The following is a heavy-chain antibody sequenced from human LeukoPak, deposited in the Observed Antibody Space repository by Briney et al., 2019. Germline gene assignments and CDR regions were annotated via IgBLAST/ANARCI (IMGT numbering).Heavy chain of an antibody. J-gene: IGHJ5*02. CDR2: INPSGGST. Sequence: ASVKVSCKASGYTFTSYYMHWVRQAPGQGLEWMGIINPSGGSTSYAQKFQGRVTITADESTSTAYMELSSLRFEDTAVYYCASLGQPVGWFDPWGQGTLVTVSS. CDR3: ASLGQPVGWFDP. V-gene: IGHV1-46*01. D-gene: IGHD3-16*01. CDR1: GYTFTSYY.